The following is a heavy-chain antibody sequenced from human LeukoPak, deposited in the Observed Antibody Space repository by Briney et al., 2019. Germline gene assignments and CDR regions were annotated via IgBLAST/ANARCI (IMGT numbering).Heavy chain of an antibody. J-gene: IGHJ5*01. Sequence: SETLSLTCTVSGGSLTSTTYYWGWIRQPPGKGLEWIGSIYRSGDTYYNPSLNSRVTISIDTSKNQFSLRLSSVTAADTAVYYCAGPSRGVRFASWGQGTLVTVSS. CDR3: AGPSRGVRFAS. CDR1: GGSLTSTTYY. V-gene: IGHV4-39*01. D-gene: IGHD3-10*01. CDR2: IYRSGDT.